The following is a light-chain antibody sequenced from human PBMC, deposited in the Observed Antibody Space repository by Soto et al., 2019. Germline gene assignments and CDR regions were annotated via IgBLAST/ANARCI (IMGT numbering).Light chain of an antibody. J-gene: IGKJ1*01. Sequence: EIMLTQSPATLSLTPGERATLSCRASQSVSSYLAWYQQKPGQAPRLLIYDASNRATGIPARFSGSGSGTDFTLTISSLEPEDFAVYYCQQRSNRPPTFGQGTKVDI. CDR2: DAS. V-gene: IGKV3-11*01. CDR1: QSVSSY. CDR3: QQRSNRPPT.